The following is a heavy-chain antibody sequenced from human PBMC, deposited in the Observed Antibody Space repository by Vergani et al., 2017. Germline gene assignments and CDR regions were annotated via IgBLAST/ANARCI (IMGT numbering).Heavy chain of an antibody. D-gene: IGHD5-12*01. J-gene: IGHJ4*02. CDR2: ISWNRGKI. CDR3: PKGTCGYTGYFFDF. Sequence: EVQLVTSGGGLVQPGGSLRLSCAASGFVFDEYALHWVRQSPGKGREWVSGISWNRGKIAYADSVKGRFTISGDTAKISLYLQMNSLRADDTAVYYCPKGTCGYTGYFFDFWGQGTLATVSS. V-gene: IGHV3-9*01. CDR1: GFVFDEYA.